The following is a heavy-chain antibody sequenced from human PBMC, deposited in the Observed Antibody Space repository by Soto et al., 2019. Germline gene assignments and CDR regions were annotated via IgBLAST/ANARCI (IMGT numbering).Heavy chain of an antibody. CDR2: IIPILGIA. D-gene: IGHD6-13*01. J-gene: IGHJ6*02. Sequence: QVQLVQSGAEVKKPGSSVMVSCKDSGGTFSSYTISWEREAPGQGLEWMGRIIPILGIANYAQKFQGRVTITADKSTSTAYMELSSLRSEDTAVYYCARDWGIAPDYYGMDVWGQGTTVTVSS. CDR3: ARDWGIAPDYYGMDV. CDR1: GGTFSSYT. V-gene: IGHV1-69*08.